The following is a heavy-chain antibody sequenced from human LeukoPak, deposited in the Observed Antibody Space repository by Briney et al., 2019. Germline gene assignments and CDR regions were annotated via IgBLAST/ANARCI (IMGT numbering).Heavy chain of an antibody. CDR3: ARAIRVSGYLFDY. D-gene: IGHD5-12*01. Sequence: GGSLRLSCAASGFTFSSYAMSWVRQAPGKGLEWVSVISNSGGSTDYADSVKGRFTISRDNAKNSLFLQMNSLRAEDTAVYYCARAIRVSGYLFDYWGQGTLVTVSS. J-gene: IGHJ4*02. CDR1: GFTFSSYA. V-gene: IGHV3-23*01. CDR2: ISNSGGST.